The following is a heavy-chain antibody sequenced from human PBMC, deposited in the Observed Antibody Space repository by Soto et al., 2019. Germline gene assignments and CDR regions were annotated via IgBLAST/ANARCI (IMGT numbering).Heavy chain of an antibody. D-gene: IGHD3-3*01. CDR3: AKTTVDFWSGYYDLDV. J-gene: IGHJ6*02. CDR1: GLTFSSYA. V-gene: IGHV3-23*01. Sequence: GGSLRLSCAASGLTFSSYAMSWVRQAPGKGLEWVSAISGSGGSTYYADSVKGRFTISRDNSKNTLYLQMNSLRAEDTAVYYCAKTTVDFWSGYYDLDVWGQGTTVTVSS. CDR2: ISGSGGST.